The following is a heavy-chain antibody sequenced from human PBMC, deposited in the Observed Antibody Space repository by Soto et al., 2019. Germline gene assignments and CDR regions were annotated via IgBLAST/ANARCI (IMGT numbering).Heavy chain of an antibody. CDR3: ARTGEEVAGTPLYYFDY. D-gene: IGHD6-19*01. J-gene: IGHJ4*02. CDR1: CGSISSYY. CDR2: IYTSGST. Sequence: SETLSLTCTVSCGSISSYYWSWIRQPAGKGLEWIGRIYTSGSTNYNPPLTSRVTMSVDTSKNQFSLKLSSVTAADTAVYYCARTGEEVAGTPLYYFDYWGQGTLVTVSS. V-gene: IGHV4-4*07.